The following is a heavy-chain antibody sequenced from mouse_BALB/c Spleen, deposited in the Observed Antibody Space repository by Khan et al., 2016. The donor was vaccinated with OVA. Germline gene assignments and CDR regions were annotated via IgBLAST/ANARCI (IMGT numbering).Heavy chain of an antibody. V-gene: IGHV1-77*01. D-gene: IGHD4-1*01. CDR3: ARGGWDVFAN. CDR2: IYPGSDST. Sequence: QVQLKESGPELVKPGASVKMSCKASGYIFTDYVMNWVKQRTGQGLEWIEQIYPGSDSTYYNEKFKDKATLTADSSSSPVYMQLNSLTSEDSAVYFCARGGWDVFANWCQGTLVTVSA. CDR1: GYIFTDYV. J-gene: IGHJ3*01.